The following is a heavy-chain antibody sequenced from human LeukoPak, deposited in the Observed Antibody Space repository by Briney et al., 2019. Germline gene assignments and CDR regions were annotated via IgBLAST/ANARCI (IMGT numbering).Heavy chain of an antibody. CDR3: ANRVGYSYGA. V-gene: IGHV3-23*01. CDR1: GFTFSSHV. J-gene: IGHJ5*02. D-gene: IGHD5-18*01. Sequence: GGSLRLSCAASGFTFSSHVMSWVRQAPGKGLEWVSAIGATGAGTYYADSVKGRFTISRDNSKNTLYLQMNSLRAEDTAVYYCANRVGYSYGAWGEGTLVTVSS. CDR2: IGATGAGT.